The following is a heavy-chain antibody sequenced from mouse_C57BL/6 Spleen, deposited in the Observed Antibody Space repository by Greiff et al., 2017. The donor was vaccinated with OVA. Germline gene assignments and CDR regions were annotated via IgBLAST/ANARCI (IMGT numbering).Heavy chain of an antibody. CDR1: GYTFTSYW. CDR2: INPSNGGT. Sequence: QVQLQQPGTELVKPGASVKLSCKASGYTFTSYWMHWVKQRPGQGLEWIGNINPSNGGTNYNEKFKRKATLTVAKSSSTAYMQLSRLTSEDSAVYDGARGGFYYGSSYDYWGQGTTLTVSS. D-gene: IGHD1-1*01. CDR3: ARGGFYYGSSYDY. J-gene: IGHJ2*01. V-gene: IGHV1-53*01.